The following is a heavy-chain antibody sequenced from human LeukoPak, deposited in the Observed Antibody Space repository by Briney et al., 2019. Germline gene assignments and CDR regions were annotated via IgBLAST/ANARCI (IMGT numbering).Heavy chain of an antibody. CDR3: ARGYGIAAAGTNPLDY. Sequence: GASVKVSCKASGYTFTGYCMHWVRQAPGQGLEWMGWINPNSGGTNYAQKFQGRVTMTRDTSISTAYMELSRLRSDDTAVYYCARGYGIAAAGTNPLDYWGQGTLVTVSS. D-gene: IGHD6-13*01. J-gene: IGHJ4*02. V-gene: IGHV1-2*02. CDR2: INPNSGGT. CDR1: GYTFTGYC.